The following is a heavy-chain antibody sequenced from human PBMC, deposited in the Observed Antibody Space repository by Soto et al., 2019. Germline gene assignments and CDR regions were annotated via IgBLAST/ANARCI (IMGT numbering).Heavy chain of an antibody. J-gene: IGHJ6*02. CDR1: GFTFSSYA. CDR3: AKDQRYDFWSGYYPYYYYYYGMDV. D-gene: IGHD3-3*01. Sequence: EVQLLESGGGLVQPGGSLRLSCAASGFTFSSYAMSWVRQAPGKGLEWVSAISGSGGSTYYADSVKGRFTISRDNSKNTLYLQMNSLRAEDTAVYYCAKDQRYDFWSGYYPYYYYYYGMDVWGQGTTVTVSS. CDR2: ISGSGGST. V-gene: IGHV3-23*01.